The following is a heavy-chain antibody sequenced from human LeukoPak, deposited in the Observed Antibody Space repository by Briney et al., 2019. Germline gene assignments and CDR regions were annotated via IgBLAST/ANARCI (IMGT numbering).Heavy chain of an antibody. J-gene: IGHJ4*02. Sequence: GSLRLSCAASGFTFSGSAMSWVRQAPGEGLEWVSLISYSGANSYYTDSVRGRFTISRDNSKDTLFLQMNSLRAEDTAIYYCARDRVAVAGTLDYWGQGTLVTVSS. D-gene: IGHD6-19*01. CDR2: ISYSGANS. CDR1: GFTFSGSA. V-gene: IGHV3-23*01. CDR3: ARDRVAVAGTLDY.